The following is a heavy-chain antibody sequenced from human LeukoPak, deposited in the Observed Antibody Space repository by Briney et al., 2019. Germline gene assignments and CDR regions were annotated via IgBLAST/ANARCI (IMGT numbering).Heavy chain of an antibody. CDR2: ISSNSRTV. CDR1: GFTLSDFG. CDR3: ARGGASRPDY. Sequence: GGSLRFSCAVSGFTLSDFGMNWVRQAPGKGLQWVSYISSNSRTVDYADSVKGRFTISRDNAKKSLYLQMNTLRAEDTAVYYCARGGASRPDYWGRGTLVSVSS. V-gene: IGHV3-48*01. D-gene: IGHD6-6*01. J-gene: IGHJ4*02.